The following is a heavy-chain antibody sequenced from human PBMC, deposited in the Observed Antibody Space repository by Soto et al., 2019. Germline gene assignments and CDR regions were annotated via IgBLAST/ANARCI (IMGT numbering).Heavy chain of an antibody. D-gene: IGHD4-17*01. CDR2: IYYSENT. CDR1: GDSISSSSNH. V-gene: IGHV4-39*01. CDR3: ATHPPYGPLDY. Sequence: QLQLQESGPGLVKPSETLSLTCTVSGDSISSSSNHWGWIRQPPGEGLEWIGNIYYSENTYSNPSLKSRVTISVDTSKNQCSLRLTSVTAADTAVYYCATHPPYGPLDYWGQGTLVTVSS. J-gene: IGHJ4*02.